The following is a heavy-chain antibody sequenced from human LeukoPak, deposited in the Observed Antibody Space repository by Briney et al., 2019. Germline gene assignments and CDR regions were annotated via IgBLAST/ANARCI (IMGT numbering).Heavy chain of an antibody. CDR3: AAAGQFGAFDI. CDR1: GFTFSSYS. J-gene: IGHJ3*02. D-gene: IGHD6-13*01. V-gene: IGHV3-21*01. Sequence: GGSLRLSCAASGFTFSSYSMNWVRQAPGQGLEWVSSISSSSSYIYYADSVKGRFTISRDNAKNSLYLQMNSLRAEDTAVYLAAAAGQFGAFDIWGQGTMVTVSS. CDR2: ISSSSSYI.